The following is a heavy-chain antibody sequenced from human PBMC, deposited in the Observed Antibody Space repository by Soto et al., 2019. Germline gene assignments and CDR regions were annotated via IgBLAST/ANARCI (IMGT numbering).Heavy chain of an antibody. Sequence: SETLSLTCTVSGGSITSYYWSWVRQSPGKGLEWIGYIFYRGSTNYNPSLKSRVTISVDTSKNQFSLKLSSVTAADTAVYYCARFDQVSYYFDYWGQGTLVTVSS. CDR1: GGSITSYY. J-gene: IGHJ4*02. CDR3: ARFDQVSYYFDY. CDR2: IFYRGST. V-gene: IGHV4-59*01.